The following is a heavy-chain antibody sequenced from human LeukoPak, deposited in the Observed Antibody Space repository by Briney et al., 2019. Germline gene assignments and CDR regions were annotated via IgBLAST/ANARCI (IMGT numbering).Heavy chain of an antibody. CDR3: AKLTTAAAGFSDY. CDR1: GFTFSTYA. V-gene: IGHV3-23*01. D-gene: IGHD6-25*01. CDR2: ISGSGHRT. Sequence: GGSLRLSCAASGFTFSTYAMSWVRQAPGKGLEWASGISGSGHRTYYADSLKGRFTISRDNSKSTLYLQMNSLTAEDTAVYYCAKLTTAAAGFSDYWGQGNLVTVSS. J-gene: IGHJ4*02.